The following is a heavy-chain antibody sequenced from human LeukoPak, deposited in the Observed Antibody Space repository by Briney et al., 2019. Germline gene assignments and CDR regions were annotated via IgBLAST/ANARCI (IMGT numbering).Heavy chain of an antibody. CDR1: GFTFSSYG. Sequence: GGSLRLSCGASGFTFSSYGVHWVRQAPGKGLEWLAVISDDGRKKYFADSVKGRFTISRDNSKNTLYLQMNSLRAEDTAVYYCAKDSRNYAIDYWGQGTLVTVSS. V-gene: IGHV3-30*18. D-gene: IGHD3-16*01. J-gene: IGHJ4*02. CDR3: AKDSRNYAIDY. CDR2: ISDDGRKK.